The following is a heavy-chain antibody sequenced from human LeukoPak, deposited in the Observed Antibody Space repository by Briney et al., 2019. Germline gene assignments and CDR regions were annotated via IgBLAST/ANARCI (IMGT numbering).Heavy chain of an antibody. CDR3: ARLKLGAYFDL. Sequence: PSETLSLTCAVYGGSFSGYYWSWMRQPPGKGLEWIGEINHSGSTNYNPSLKSRVTISVDTSKNQFSMKLSSVTAADTAVYYCARLKLGAYFDLWGRGTLVTVSS. CDR2: INHSGST. J-gene: IGHJ2*01. CDR1: GGSFSGYY. D-gene: IGHD3-16*01. V-gene: IGHV4-34*01.